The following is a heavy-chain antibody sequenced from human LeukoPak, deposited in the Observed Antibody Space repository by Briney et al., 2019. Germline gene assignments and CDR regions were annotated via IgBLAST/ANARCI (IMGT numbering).Heavy chain of an antibody. CDR1: GYTFTSYD. V-gene: IGHV1-8*03. CDR2: MNPNSGNT. J-gene: IGHJ4*02. CDR3: AREDYYDSGSDDY. D-gene: IGHD3-22*01. Sequence: VASVKVSCKASGYTFTSYDINWVRQATGQGLEWMGWMNPNSGNTGYAQKFQGRVTITRNTSISPAYMELSSLRSEDTAVYYCAREDYYDSGSDDYWGQGTLVAVSS.